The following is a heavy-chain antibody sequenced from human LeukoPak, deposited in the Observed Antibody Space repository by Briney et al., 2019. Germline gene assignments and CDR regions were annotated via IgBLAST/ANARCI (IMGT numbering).Heavy chain of an antibody. CDR3: ASGGIYYGAAFDF. V-gene: IGHV3-21*04. CDR2: ISSSSSYI. D-gene: IGHD1-26*01. CDR1: GFKFSSYS. J-gene: IGHJ4*02. Sequence: GGSLRLSCAASGFKFSSYSMKWVRQAPGKGLEWVSFISSSSSYIYYADSLKGRFTISRDNAKNSLYLQMNSLRAEDTALYYCASGGIYYGAAFDFWGQGTLVTVSS.